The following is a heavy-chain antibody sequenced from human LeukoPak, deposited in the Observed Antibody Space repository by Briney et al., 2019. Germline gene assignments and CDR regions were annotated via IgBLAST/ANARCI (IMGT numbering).Heavy chain of an antibody. CDR2: IGATVTTI. D-gene: IGHD4-11*01. Sequence: GGSLRLSCTVSGFTFSSYSMNWVRQAPGKGLEWISYIGATVTTIYYAASVKGRVTISRDNAKNSLYLQMNSLRAEDTAVYYCTRGDYNDHLGDFDIWGQGTLVAVSS. V-gene: IGHV3-48*04. CDR3: TRGDYNDHLGDFDI. CDR1: GFTFSSYS. J-gene: IGHJ3*02.